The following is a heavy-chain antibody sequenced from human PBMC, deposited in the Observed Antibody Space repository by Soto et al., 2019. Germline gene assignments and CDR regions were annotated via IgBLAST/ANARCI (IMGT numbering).Heavy chain of an antibody. Sequence: SETLSLTCAVYGGSFSGYYWSWIRQPPGKGLEWIGEINHSGSTNYNPSLKSRVTISVDTSKNQFSLKLSSVTAEDTAVYYCARDWDTYGYGGFDNWGQGTLVTVSS. J-gene: IGHJ4*02. D-gene: IGHD4-17*01. CDR2: INHSGST. CDR3: ARDWDTYGYGGFDN. V-gene: IGHV4-34*01. CDR1: GGSFSGYY.